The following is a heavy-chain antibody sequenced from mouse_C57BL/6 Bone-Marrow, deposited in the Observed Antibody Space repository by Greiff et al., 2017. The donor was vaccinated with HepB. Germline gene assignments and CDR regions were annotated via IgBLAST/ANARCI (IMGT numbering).Heavy chain of an antibody. CDR2: ISSGSSTI. CDR1: GFTFSDYG. J-gene: IGHJ4*01. Sequence: EVNLVESGGGLVKPGGSLKLSCAASGFTFSDYGMHWVRQAPEKGLEWVAYISSGSSTIYYADTVKGRFTISRDNAKNTLFLQMTSLRSEDTAMYYCARWYYLYAMDYWGQGTSVTVSS. CDR3: ARWYYLYAMDY. D-gene: IGHD5-5*01. V-gene: IGHV5-17*01.